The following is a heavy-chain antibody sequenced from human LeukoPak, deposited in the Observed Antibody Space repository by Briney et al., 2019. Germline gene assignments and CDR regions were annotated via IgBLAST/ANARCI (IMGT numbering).Heavy chain of an antibody. V-gene: IGHV4-34*01. J-gene: IGHJ3*02. Sequence: SETLSLTCAVYGGSFSGYYWSWMRQPPGKGLEWIGEINHSGSTNYNPSLKSRVTISVDTSKNQFSLKLSSVTAADTAVYYCAILAVAGTGAFDIWGQGTMVTVSS. CDR2: INHSGST. CDR1: GGSFSGYY. D-gene: IGHD6-19*01. CDR3: AILAVAGTGAFDI.